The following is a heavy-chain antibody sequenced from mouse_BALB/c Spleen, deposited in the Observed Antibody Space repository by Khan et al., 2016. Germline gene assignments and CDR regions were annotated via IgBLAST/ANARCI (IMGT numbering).Heavy chain of an antibody. CDR3: ASGWLL. Sequence: QIQLVQSGPELKKPGETVKISCKASGYTFTDYSIHWVKQTPGKGLKWMAWINTETGEPTYADDFKGRFAFSWETSANTAYLQINNLKNEDTATYFCASGWLLWGQGTLVTVSA. CDR2: INTETGEP. CDR1: GYTFTDYS. J-gene: IGHJ3*01. D-gene: IGHD2-3*01. V-gene: IGHV9-2-1*01.